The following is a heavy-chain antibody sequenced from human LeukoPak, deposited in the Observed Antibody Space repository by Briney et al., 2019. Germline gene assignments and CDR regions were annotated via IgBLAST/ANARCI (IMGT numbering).Heavy chain of an antibody. D-gene: IGHD3-10*01. V-gene: IGHV3-30*02. Sequence: GSLRLSCAASGFTFSSYGMHWVRQAPGKGLEWVAVIWYDGSNKYYADSVKGRFTISRDNSKNTLYLQMNSLRAEDTAVYYCAKDERGSGGPRYFQHWGQGTLVTVSS. CDR3: AKDERGSGGPRYFQH. J-gene: IGHJ1*01. CDR2: IWYDGSNK. CDR1: GFTFSSYG.